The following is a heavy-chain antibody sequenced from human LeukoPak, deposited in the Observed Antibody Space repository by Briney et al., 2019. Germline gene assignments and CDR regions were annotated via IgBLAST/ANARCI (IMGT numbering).Heavy chain of an antibody. J-gene: IGHJ4*02. CDR3: ARDLGEYCSGSSCYHYYFDY. CDR1: GFTFSSYS. CDR2: ISSSSSYI. Sequence: GGSLRLSCAASGFTFSSYSMNWVRQAPGEGLEWVSSISSSSSYIYYADSVKGRFTISRDNAKNSLYLQMNSLRAEDTAVYYCARDLGEYCSGSSCYHYYFDYWGQGTLVTVSS. V-gene: IGHV3-21*01. D-gene: IGHD2-15*01.